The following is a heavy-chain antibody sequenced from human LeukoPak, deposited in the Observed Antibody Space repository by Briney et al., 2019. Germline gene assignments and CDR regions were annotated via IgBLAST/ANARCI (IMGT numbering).Heavy chain of an antibody. CDR2: INTHGSST. Sequence: GGSLRLSCAASGFAFSDYWLHWVRQAPEKGLVWVARINTHGSSTNYADSVKGRFTISRDNAKNTLYLQMTSLSAEDTAVYYARAGYYYYYMDVWGKGTTVTVSS. CDR1: GFAFSDYW. V-gene: IGHV3-74*01. J-gene: IGHJ6*03. CDR3: RAGYYYYYMDV.